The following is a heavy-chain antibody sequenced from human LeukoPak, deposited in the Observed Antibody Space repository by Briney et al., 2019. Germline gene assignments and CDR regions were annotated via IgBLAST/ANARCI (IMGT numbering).Heavy chain of an antibody. CDR1: GYTFTSYG. CDR2: ISAYNGNT. V-gene: IGHV1-18*01. CDR3: ARAYYDFWSGYEYDAFDI. D-gene: IGHD3-3*01. J-gene: IGHJ3*02. Sequence: ASVKVSCKASGYTFTSYGITWVRQAPGQGLEWMGWISAYNGNTNYAQKLQGRVTMTTDTSTNTAYMELRSLRSDDTAVYYCARAYYDFWSGYEYDAFDIWGQGTMVTVS.